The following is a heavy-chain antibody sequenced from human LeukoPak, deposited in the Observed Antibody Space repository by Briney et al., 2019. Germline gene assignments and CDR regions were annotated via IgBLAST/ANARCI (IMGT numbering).Heavy chain of an antibody. V-gene: IGHV1-69*06. CDR3: ASIGDDWFGTDV. Sequence: AASVKVSCKASGGTFIIYAISWVRQAPGQGGEWMGGIIPIFGTANYAQKFQGRVTITADKSTSTAYMELSSLRSEDTAVYYCASIGDDWFGTDVWGKGTTVTVSS. J-gene: IGHJ6*04. CDR2: IIPIFGTA. D-gene: IGHD3-9*01. CDR1: GGTFIIYA.